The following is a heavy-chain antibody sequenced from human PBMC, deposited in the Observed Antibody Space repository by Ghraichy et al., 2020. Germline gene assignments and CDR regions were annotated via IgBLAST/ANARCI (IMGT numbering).Heavy chain of an antibody. Sequence: GESLNISCAASGFTFSKYSMNWVRQAPGKGLEWVSYISARSRAIYYADSVRGRFIISRDNAKNSLYLQMNSLRDEETAVYYCARDLYCGGDCNRIVNHYYYSMDVWGQGTTVTVSS. D-gene: IGHD2-21*02. CDR1: GFTFSKYS. J-gene: IGHJ6*02. V-gene: IGHV3-48*02. CDR2: ISARSRAI. CDR3: ARDLYCGGDCNRIVNHYYYSMDV.